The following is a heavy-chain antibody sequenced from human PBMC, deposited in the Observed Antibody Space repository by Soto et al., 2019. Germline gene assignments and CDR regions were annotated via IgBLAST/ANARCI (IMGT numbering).Heavy chain of an antibody. J-gene: IGHJ3*02. D-gene: IGHD3-9*01. V-gene: IGHV3-53*04. Sequence: EVQLVESGGGLVQPGGSLRLSCAASGFTVSSNYMSWVRQAPGKGLEWVSVIYSGGSTYYADSVKGRFNISRHNTKNTLYLQMNSLGGEDTAVYYCARERDDYDILTGYYRGAFDIWGQRTMVTVSS. CDR3: ARERDDYDILTGYYRGAFDI. CDR1: GFTVSSNY. CDR2: IYSGGST.